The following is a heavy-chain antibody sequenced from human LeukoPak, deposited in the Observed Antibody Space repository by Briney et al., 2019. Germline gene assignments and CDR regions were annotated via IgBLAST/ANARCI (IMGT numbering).Heavy chain of an antibody. CDR1: GGTFSSYA. J-gene: IGHJ4*02. CDR2: IIPIFGTA. Sequence: SVTVSCKASGGTFSSYAISWVRQAPGQGLEWMGGIIPIFGTANYAQKFQGRVTITADESTSTAYMELSSLRSEDTAVYYCASRQRFGELGYWGQGTLVTVSS. D-gene: IGHD3-10*01. CDR3: ASRQRFGELGY. V-gene: IGHV1-69*13.